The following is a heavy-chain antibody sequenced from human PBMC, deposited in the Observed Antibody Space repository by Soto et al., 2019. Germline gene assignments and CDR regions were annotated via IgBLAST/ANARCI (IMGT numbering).Heavy chain of an antibody. CDR2: IIPIFGTA. D-gene: IGHD3-3*01. Sequence: QVQLVQSGAEVKKPGSSVKVSCKASGGTFSSYAISWVRQAPGQGLEWMGGIIPIFGTANYAQKFQVRVTITADESTSTAYMELSSLRSEDTAVYYCASRASYDLPWWFDPWGQGTLVTVSS. CDR1: GGTFSSYA. J-gene: IGHJ5*02. CDR3: ASRASYDLPWWFDP. V-gene: IGHV1-69*12.